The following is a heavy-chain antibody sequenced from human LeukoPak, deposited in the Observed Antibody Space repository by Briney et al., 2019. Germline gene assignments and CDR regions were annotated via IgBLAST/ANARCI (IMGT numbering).Heavy chain of an antibody. CDR2: IIPIFGTA. CDR1: GGTFSSYA. J-gene: IGHJ4*02. Sequence: ASVKVSCKAFGGTFSSYAISWVRQAPGQGLEWMGGIIPIFGTANYAQKFQGRVTITADESTSTAYMELSSLRSEDTAVYYCARYGSGSYYQGGYYFDYWGQGTLVTVSS. V-gene: IGHV1-69*13. D-gene: IGHD3-10*01. CDR3: ARYGSGSYYQGGYYFDY.